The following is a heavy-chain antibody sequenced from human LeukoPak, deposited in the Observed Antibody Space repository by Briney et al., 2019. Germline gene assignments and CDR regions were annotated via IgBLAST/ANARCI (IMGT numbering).Heavy chain of an antibody. CDR2: ISGTSNYI. Sequence: GGSLRLSCAASGFTFNIYSMNWVRQAPGKGLEWVSSISGTSNYIYYADSVKGRFTISRDNSKNTLYLQMNSLRAEDTAVFYCAKEPRHCGGDCFSLLDYWGQGTLVTVSS. CDR1: GFTFNIYS. D-gene: IGHD2-21*02. CDR3: AKEPRHCGGDCFSLLDY. V-gene: IGHV3-21*04. J-gene: IGHJ4*02.